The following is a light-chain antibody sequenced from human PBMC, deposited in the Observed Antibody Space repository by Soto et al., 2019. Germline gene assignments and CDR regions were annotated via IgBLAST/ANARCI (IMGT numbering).Light chain of an antibody. CDR1: QGIGSA. V-gene: IGKV1-13*02. CDR3: LLFNTYPQA. CDR2: DAS. J-gene: IGKJ4*02. Sequence: AIQLTQSPSSLSASIGDRVTITCRARQGIGSALAWYQQAPGKPPKLLIFDASTLENGVPSRFSGGGFGADFTLTISSLQPEDLATYYCLLFNTYPQAFGGGTKVEIK.